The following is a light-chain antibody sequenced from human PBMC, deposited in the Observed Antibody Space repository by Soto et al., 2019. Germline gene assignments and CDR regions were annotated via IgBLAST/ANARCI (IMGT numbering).Light chain of an antibody. CDR2: GAS. Sequence: EIVLTQSPVTLSVSPGERVTLSCRASQRLSSNLAWYQQRPGQAPRLLIYGASIRATDIPARFIGSGSGTEFTLTISSLQSEDFEVYYCQQYINWPRTFGQGTKVDIX. CDR3: QQYINWPRT. CDR1: QRLSSN. J-gene: IGKJ1*01. V-gene: IGKV3-15*01.